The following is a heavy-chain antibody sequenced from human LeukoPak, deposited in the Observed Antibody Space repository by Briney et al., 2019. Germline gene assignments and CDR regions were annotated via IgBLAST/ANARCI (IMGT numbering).Heavy chain of an antibody. J-gene: IGHJ6*04. CDR3: ARGELRFLEWLSPTGLDV. Sequence: GGSLRLSCAASGFTFDDYAMHWVRQAPGKGLEWVSGISWNSGSIGYADSVKGRFTISRDNAKNSLYLQMNSLRAEDTAVYCCARGELRFLEWLSPTGLDVWGKGTTVTVSS. V-gene: IGHV3-9*01. CDR1: GFTFDDYA. CDR2: ISWNSGSI. D-gene: IGHD3-3*01.